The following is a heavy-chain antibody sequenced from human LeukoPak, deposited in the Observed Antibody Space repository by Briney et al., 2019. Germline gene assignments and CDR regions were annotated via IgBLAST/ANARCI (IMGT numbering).Heavy chain of an antibody. CDR1: GFTFSSFT. D-gene: IGHD5-18*01. V-gene: IGHV3-30-3*01. CDR2: ISSDGSNK. Sequence: GGSLRLSCAASGFTFSSFTMHWVRQAPGKGLRWMAVISSDGSNKYYADSVKGRFTISRDNAENSLYLQMNSLRVEDTAFYYCARDLAYSRLDYWGQGMLVTVSS. CDR3: ARDLAYSRLDY. J-gene: IGHJ4*02.